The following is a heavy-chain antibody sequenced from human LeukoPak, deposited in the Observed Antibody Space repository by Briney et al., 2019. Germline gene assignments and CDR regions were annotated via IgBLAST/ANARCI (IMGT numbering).Heavy chain of an antibody. D-gene: IGHD3-9*01. J-gene: IGHJ4*02. CDR3: VRVAYDVLTGYENYYDY. CDR1: GFSFNSYS. Sequence: PGGSLRLSCAASGFSFNSYSMTWVRQAPGKGLECVSSISSSSAYIYYRDSVKGRFTISRDNAKNSLYLQMNSLSAEDTAVYYCVRVAYDVLTGYENYYDYWGQGTLVTVSS. V-gene: IGHV3-21*01. CDR2: ISSSSAYI.